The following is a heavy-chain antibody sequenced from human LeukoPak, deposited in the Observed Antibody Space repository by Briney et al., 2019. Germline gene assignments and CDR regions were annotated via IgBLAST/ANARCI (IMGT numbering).Heavy chain of an antibody. D-gene: IGHD6-19*01. CDR3: VKQAGVY. Sequence: GGSLKLSCAASGFTISNLWMTWVRQAPGKGLECVANIKGDGSEKNYVDSVKGRFTISRGDAKNSLYLQMNSLRAEDTAVYYCVKQAGVYWGQGTLVTVSS. J-gene: IGHJ4*02. V-gene: IGHV3-7*01. CDR1: GFTISNLW. CDR2: IKGDGSEK.